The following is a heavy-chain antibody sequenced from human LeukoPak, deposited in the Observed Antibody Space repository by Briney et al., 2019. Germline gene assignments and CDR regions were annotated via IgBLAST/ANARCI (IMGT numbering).Heavy chain of an antibody. CDR3: AKVATWTYFDS. D-gene: IGHD3/OR15-3a*01. CDR1: QFTFTTYA. Sequence: WGSLRLSCAASQFTFTTYAMSWVRQARGRGLEWVSSIGDSGVPTYYADSVKGRFTISRDNSQNTLYLQMNSLGADDTAVYYCAKVATWTYFDSWGQGTLVTVSS. CDR2: IGDSGVPT. J-gene: IGHJ4*02. V-gene: IGHV3-23*01.